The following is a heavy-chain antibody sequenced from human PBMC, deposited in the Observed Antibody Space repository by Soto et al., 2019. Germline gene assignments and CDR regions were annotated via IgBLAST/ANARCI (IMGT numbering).Heavy chain of an antibody. Sequence: PSETLSLTCTVSGGSISSYYWSWIRQPPGKGLDWIGYIYSSGSTDYNPSLKSRVTISVDTSENQFSLKLSSVTAADTAVYYCARTLYYGMDVWGQGTTVTVSS. CDR3: ARTLYYGMDV. J-gene: IGHJ6*02. CDR2: IYSSGST. CDR1: GGSISSYY. V-gene: IGHV4-59*01.